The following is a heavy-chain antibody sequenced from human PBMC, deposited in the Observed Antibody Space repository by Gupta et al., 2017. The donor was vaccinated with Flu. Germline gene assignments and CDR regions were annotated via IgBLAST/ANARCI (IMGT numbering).Heavy chain of an antibody. Sequence: EVQLVESGGGLVQPGGSLRLSCAVSGFTLSTYEMNWVRQAPGKGLEWLSYISSSGSARYYAYAVKGRFTISRDNGKNSLYLQMNSLRAEDTAVYYCATVGSGNYYLFDYRGQGTLVPVSS. CDR3: ATVGSGNYYLFDY. CDR2: ISSSGSAR. CDR1: GFTLSTYE. D-gene: IGHD3-10*01. J-gene: IGHJ4*02. V-gene: IGHV3-48*03.